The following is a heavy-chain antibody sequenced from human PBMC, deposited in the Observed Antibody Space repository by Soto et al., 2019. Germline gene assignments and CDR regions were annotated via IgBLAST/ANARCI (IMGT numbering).Heavy chain of an antibody. J-gene: IGHJ6*04. Sequence: GASVKASSKASGSTFSSYAIRWVRQAPGQGHEWMGGIIPIFGTANYAQKFQGRVTITADESTSTAYMELRSLRSDDTAVYYCARELDFVFVVAASEGYYMSFWGKGTSVTGSA. V-gene: IGHV1-69*13. CDR1: GSTFSSYA. CDR2: IIPIFGTA. CDR3: ARELDFVFVVAASEGYYMSF. D-gene: IGHD2-15*01.